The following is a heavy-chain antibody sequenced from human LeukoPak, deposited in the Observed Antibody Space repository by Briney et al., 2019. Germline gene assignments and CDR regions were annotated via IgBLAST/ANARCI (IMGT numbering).Heavy chain of an antibody. CDR1: GFTFSSYA. J-gene: IGHJ4*02. CDR3: ASPYSSGWFFDY. D-gene: IGHD6-19*01. V-gene: IGHV3-23*01. CDR2: ISGSGGST. Sequence: GGSLRLSCAASGFTFSSYAMSWVRQAPGKGLEWVSAISGSGGSTYYADSVKGRFTISRDNSKNTLYLQMNSLRAEDTAVYYCASPYSSGWFFDYWGQGPRSPSPQ.